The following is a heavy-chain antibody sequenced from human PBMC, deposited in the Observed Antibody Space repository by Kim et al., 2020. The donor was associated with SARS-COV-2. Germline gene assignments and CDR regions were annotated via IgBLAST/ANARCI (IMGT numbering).Heavy chain of an antibody. CDR2: IYYSGST. CDR1: GGSISSGGYY. CDR3: ARVIKGWSRHFDY. J-gene: IGHJ4*02. V-gene: IGHV4-31*03. Sequence: SETLSLTCTVSGGSISSGGYYWSWIRQHPGKGLEWIGYIYYSGSTYYNPSLKSRVTISVDTSKNQFSLKLSSVTAADTAVYYCARVIKGWSRHFDYWGQGTLVTVSS. D-gene: IGHD2-15*01.